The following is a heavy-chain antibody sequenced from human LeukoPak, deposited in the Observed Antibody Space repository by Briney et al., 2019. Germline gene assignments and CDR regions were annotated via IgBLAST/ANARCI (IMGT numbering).Heavy chain of an antibody. J-gene: IGHJ2*01. D-gene: IGHD6-13*01. CDR3: ARHFYSSSWYWYFDL. V-gene: IGHV4-59*08. CDR1: GGSISSDY. Sequence: SETLSLTCTASGGSISSDYWSWIRQPPGKGLEWIGYIYYSGSTNYNPSLKSRVIISVDTSKNQFSLKLSSVTAADTAVYYCARHFYSSSWYWYFDLWGRGTLVTVSS. CDR2: IYYSGST.